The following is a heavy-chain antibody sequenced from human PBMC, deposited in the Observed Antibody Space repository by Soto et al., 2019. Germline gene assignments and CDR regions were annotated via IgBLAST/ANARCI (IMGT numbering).Heavy chain of an antibody. CDR3: AVTGRGGYNWFDP. CDR2: INHSGST. CDR1: GGSFSGYY. J-gene: IGHJ5*02. Sequence: PSETLSLTCAVYGGSFSGYYWSWIRQPPGKGLEWIGEINHSGSTNYNPSLKSRVTISVDTSKNQFSLKLSSVTAADTAVYYCAVTGRGGYNWFDPWGQGTLVTVSS. V-gene: IGHV4-34*01. D-gene: IGHD3-16*01.